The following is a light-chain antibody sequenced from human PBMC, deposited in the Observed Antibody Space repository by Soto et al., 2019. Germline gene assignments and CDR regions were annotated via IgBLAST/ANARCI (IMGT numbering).Light chain of an antibody. CDR3: SSHAGNNNYV. V-gene: IGLV2-8*01. Sequence: QSALTRPPSASGSPGQSVAISCTGTSSDVGGQNYVSWYQQHPGKAPKLIIYAVTERPSGVPDRFSGSKSGSTASLTVSGLQTEDEADYYCSSHAGNNNYVFGTGTKLTVL. CDR1: SSDVGGQNY. J-gene: IGLJ1*01. CDR2: AVT.